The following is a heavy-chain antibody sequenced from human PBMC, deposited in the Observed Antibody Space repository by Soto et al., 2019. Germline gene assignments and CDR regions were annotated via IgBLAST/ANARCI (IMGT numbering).Heavy chain of an antibody. CDR2: INLGGGGA. CDR3: TRGSQYSSSFDY. D-gene: IGHD6-6*01. J-gene: IGHJ4*02. Sequence: QVQLVQSGAEVKKPGASVKVSCKASGYSFTSYYMHWVRQAPGQGLVWMGIINLGGGGAIYAQKFQGRVTMTRDTSTNTVYMELGSLRSEDTAVYYCTRGSQYSSSFDYWGQGTLVPVSS. CDR1: GYSFTSYY. V-gene: IGHV1-46*03.